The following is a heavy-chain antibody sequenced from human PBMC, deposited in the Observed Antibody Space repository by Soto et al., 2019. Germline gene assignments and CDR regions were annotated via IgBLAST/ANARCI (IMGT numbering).Heavy chain of an antibody. Sequence: PGGSLRLSCAASGFTFSSYAMSWVRQAPGKGLEWVSAISGSGGSTYYADSVKGRFTISRDNSKNTLYLQMNSLRAEDTAVYYCAKANRKGDPHEIAAAGTRGDYWGQGTLVTVSS. J-gene: IGHJ4*02. V-gene: IGHV3-23*01. CDR3: AKANRKGDPHEIAAAGTRGDY. D-gene: IGHD6-13*01. CDR2: ISGSGGST. CDR1: GFTFSSYA.